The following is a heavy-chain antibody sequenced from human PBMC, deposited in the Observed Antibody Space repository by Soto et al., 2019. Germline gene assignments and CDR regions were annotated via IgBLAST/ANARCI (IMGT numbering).Heavy chain of an antibody. J-gene: IGHJ4*02. D-gene: IGHD3-22*01. CDR1: GFTFSSYG. Sequence: QVQLVESGGGVVQPGRSLRLSCAASGFTFSSYGMHWVRQAPGKGLEWVAVMSYDGSNKYYADSVKGRFTISRDNSKNQMYLQMNSVRAEDTAVYYWAKDVSVGYYYESSGYYPDYWGQGTLVTVSS. CDR2: MSYDGSNK. V-gene: IGHV3-30*18. CDR3: AKDVSVGYYYESSGYYPDY.